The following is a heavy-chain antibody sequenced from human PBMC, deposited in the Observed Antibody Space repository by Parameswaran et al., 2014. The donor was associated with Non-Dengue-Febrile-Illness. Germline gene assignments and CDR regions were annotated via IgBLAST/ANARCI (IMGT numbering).Heavy chain of an antibody. V-gene: IGHV2-26*01. Sequence: RWIRQPPGKALEWLAHIFSNDEKSYSTSLKSRLTISKDTSKSQVVLTMTNMDPVDTATYYCARIAIFGVVTPEYYFDYWGQGTLVTVSS. CDR3: ARIAIFGVVTPEYYFDY. J-gene: IGHJ4*02. CDR2: IFSNDEK. D-gene: IGHD3-3*01.